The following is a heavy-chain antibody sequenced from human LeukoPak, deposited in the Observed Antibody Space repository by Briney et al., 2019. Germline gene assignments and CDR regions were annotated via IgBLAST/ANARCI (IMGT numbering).Heavy chain of an antibody. CDR3: TREVDTAMVFDYYYGMDV. J-gene: IGHJ6*02. CDR2: IRSKAYGGTT. V-gene: IGHV3-49*03. CDR1: GFTFGDYA. D-gene: IGHD5-18*01. Sequence: GGSLRLSCTASGFTFGDYAMSWFRQAPGKGLEWVGFIRSKAYGGTTEYAASVKGRFTISRDDSKSIAYLQMNSLKTEDTAVYYCTREVDTAMVFDYYYGMDVWGQGTTVTVSS.